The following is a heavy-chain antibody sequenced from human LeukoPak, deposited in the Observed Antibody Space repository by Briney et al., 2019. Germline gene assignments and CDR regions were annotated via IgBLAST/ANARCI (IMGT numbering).Heavy chain of an antibody. V-gene: IGHV4-31*03. CDR2: IYYSGST. J-gene: IGHJ4*02. CDR3: ARGVSRGGYIY. CDR1: GGSISSGGYY. Sequence: SETLSLTCTVSGGSISSGGYYWSWIRQHPGKGLEWIGYIYYSGSTYYNPSLKSRVTISVDTSKNQFSLKLSSVTAADTAVYYCARGVSRGGYIYWGQGTLVTVSS. D-gene: IGHD5-24*01.